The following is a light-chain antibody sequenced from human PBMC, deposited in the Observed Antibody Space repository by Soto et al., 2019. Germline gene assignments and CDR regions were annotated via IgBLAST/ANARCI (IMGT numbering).Light chain of an antibody. CDR1: VSDVGGYDS. Sequence: QASLTQPSSLSGSPGQSITISCTGTVSDVGGYDSVSWYQQHPGRAPKLIIYGVNNRPSGVSNRFSASKSADTASLTISGLQAEDEANYYCCSYTTSTTYVFGTGTKVNVL. V-gene: IGLV2-14*03. CDR3: CSYTTSTTYV. CDR2: GVN. J-gene: IGLJ1*01.